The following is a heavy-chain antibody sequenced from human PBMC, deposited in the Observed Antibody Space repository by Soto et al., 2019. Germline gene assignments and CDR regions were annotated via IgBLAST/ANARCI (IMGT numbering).Heavy chain of an antibody. Sequence: PGESQKISCKGSGYNFTSYWISWVRQMPGKGLEWMGRIDPSDSYTNYSPSFQGHVTISADKSISTAYLQWSSLKASDTAMYYCARQRGTAISYYGMDVWGQGTTVTVSS. CDR1: GYNFTSYW. V-gene: IGHV5-10-1*01. CDR3: ARQRGTAISYYGMDV. CDR2: IDPSDSYT. D-gene: IGHD5-18*01. J-gene: IGHJ6*02.